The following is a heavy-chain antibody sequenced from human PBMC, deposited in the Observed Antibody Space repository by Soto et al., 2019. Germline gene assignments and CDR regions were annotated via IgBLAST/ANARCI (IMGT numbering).Heavy chain of an antibody. D-gene: IGHD3-10*01. CDR3: ARFGGGMDV. V-gene: IGHV4-4*02. CDR1: GGSISGINW. Sequence: QVQLQESGPGLVKPSGTLSLTCAVSGGSISGINWWYWVRQPPGKGLEWIGEIYHSGSTHYNPSPKXRXTLXVDKSKNQFSLKLSSVTAADTAVYYCARFGGGMDVWGQGTTVTVSS. J-gene: IGHJ6*02. CDR2: IYHSGST.